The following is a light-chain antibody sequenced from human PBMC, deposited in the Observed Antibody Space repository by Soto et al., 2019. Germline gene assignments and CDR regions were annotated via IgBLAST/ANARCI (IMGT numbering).Light chain of an antibody. V-gene: IGKV3-20*01. Sequence: EIVLTQSPGTLSLSPGERATLSCRASQSVSSNYLAWYQQKPGQAPRLLIYGASSRATGIPDRFSGSGSGTDLTLTISRLEPEDFAVYYCQHYVSSPWTFGQGTKVEIK. CDR1: QSVSSNY. CDR3: QHYVSSPWT. J-gene: IGKJ1*01. CDR2: GAS.